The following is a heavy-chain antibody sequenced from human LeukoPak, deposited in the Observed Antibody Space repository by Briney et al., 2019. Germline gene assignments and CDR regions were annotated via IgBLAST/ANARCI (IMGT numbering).Heavy chain of an antibody. J-gene: IGHJ4*02. V-gene: IGHV1-2*02. D-gene: IGHD6-13*01. CDR2: INPNSGGT. CDR3: ARDQTEQQLGDIDY. CDR1: GYTLTSYG. Sequence: RRASVKVSCKASGYTLTSYGISWVRQAPGQGLEWMGWINPNSGGTNYAQKFQGRVAMTRDTSISTAYMELSRLRSDDTAVYYCARDQTEQQLGDIDYWGQGTLVTVSS.